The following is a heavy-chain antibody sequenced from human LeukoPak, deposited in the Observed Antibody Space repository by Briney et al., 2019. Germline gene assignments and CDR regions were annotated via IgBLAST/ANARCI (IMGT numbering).Heavy chain of an antibody. CDR2: ISGGGDRT. D-gene: IGHD3-9*01. CDR1: GFTFSSYW. Sequence: GGSLRLSCAASGFTFSSYWMSWVRQAPGKGLEWVSDISGGGDRTYYADSVKGRFTISRDNSMNTLYLQMNSLRAEDTAVYYCAKVGTYDIVTDYSPHLDYWGQGTLVTVSS. CDR3: AKVGTYDIVTDYSPHLDY. J-gene: IGHJ4*02. V-gene: IGHV3-23*01.